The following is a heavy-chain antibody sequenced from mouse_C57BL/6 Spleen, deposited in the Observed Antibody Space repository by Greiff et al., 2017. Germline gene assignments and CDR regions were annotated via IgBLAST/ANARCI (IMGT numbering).Heavy chain of an antibody. V-gene: IGHV1-82*01. Sequence: QVQLKESGPELVKPGASVKISCKASGYAFSSSWMNWVKQRPGKGLEWIGRIYPGDGDTNYNGKFKGKATLAADKSSRTAYMQLSSLTSEDSAVYFCARDYYGSSYAMDYWGQGTSVTVSS. J-gene: IGHJ4*01. CDR1: GYAFSSSW. D-gene: IGHD1-1*01. CDR3: ARDYYGSSYAMDY. CDR2: IYPGDGDT.